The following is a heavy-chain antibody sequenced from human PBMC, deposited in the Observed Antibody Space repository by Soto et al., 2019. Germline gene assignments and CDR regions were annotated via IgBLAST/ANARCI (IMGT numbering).Heavy chain of an antibody. Sequence: GASVKVSCKASGYTFTGYYIHWVGQAPVQVLEWMGCINPNGGGTKYAQKFQGRVTMTRDTSISTAYMELSRLRSDDTAVYYCARIALVPRKHYDFWSGYHDGWFDPSAQGTLVTVSS. J-gene: IGHJ5*02. CDR2: INPNGGGT. V-gene: IGHV1-2*02. D-gene: IGHD3-3*01. CDR3: ARIALVPRKHYDFWSGYHDGWFDP. CDR1: GYTFTGYY.